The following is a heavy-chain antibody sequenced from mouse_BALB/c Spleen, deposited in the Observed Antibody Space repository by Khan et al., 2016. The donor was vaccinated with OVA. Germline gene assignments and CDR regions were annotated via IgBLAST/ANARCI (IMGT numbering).Heavy chain of an antibody. D-gene: IGHD1-1*01. CDR3: AKFTPCYYSMNS. CDR2: IWGDGNT. J-gene: IGHJ4*01. Sequence: QVQLKESGPGLVAPSESLSITCTVSGFSLDSFGVNWVRQPPGKGLEWLGVIWGDGNTNYHSGLKSRLTINKDNSKSQVFLKLNSLQTYDTATYDCAKFTPCYYSMNSWGQGTSVTVSS. CDR1: GFSLDSFG. V-gene: IGHV2-3*01.